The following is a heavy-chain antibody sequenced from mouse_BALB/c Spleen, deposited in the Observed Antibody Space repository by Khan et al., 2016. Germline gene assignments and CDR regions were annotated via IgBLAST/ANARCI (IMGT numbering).Heavy chain of an antibody. J-gene: IGHJ2*01. CDR3: ARGGGRGFDY. CDR1: GFAFSIYW. Sequence: QVQLKQSGADLVRPRSSVKISCKASGFAFSIYWMNWVKQRPGQGLEWIGQIFPGDGDTDYNGTFKGKATLTADESSSTAYMQLSNLTSEDSAVYFCARGGGRGFDYWGQGTTLTVSS. CDR2: IFPGDGDT. V-gene: IGHV1-80*01. D-gene: IGHD1-1*02.